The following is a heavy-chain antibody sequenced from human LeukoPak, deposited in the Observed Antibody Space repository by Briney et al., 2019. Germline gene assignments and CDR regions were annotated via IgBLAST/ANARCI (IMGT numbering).Heavy chain of an antibody. Sequence: GGSLRLSCAASGFTFSSYAMSWVRQAPGKGLEWVSAISGSGGSTYYADSVKGRFTISRDNSKNTLYLQMNSLRAEDTALYYCAKYSSSWYEYFQHWGQGTLVTVSS. V-gene: IGHV3-23*01. D-gene: IGHD6-13*01. J-gene: IGHJ1*01. CDR3: AKYSSSWYEYFQH. CDR1: GFTFSSYA. CDR2: ISGSGGST.